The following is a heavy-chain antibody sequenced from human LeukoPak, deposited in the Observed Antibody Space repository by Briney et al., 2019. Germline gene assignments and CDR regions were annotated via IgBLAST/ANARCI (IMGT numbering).Heavy chain of an antibody. V-gene: IGHV3-30*18. CDR3: AKVRSTIWDGMDV. J-gene: IGHJ6*02. Sequence: GGSLRLSCAASGFTFSSYGMHWVRQAPGKGVEWVAVISYDGSNKYYADSVKGRFTISRDNSKNTLYLQMNSLRAEDTAVYYCAKVRSTIWDGMDVWGQGTTVTVSS. D-gene: IGHD5/OR15-5a*01. CDR1: GFTFSSYG. CDR2: ISYDGSNK.